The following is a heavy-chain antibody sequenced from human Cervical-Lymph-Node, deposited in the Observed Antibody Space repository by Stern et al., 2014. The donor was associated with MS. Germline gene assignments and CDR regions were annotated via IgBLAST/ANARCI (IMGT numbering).Heavy chain of an antibody. CDR1: GYSFTSYW. CDR3: ARRCSRRIDAFDI. J-gene: IGHJ3*02. D-gene: IGHD2-15*01. CDR2: IDPSDSYT. V-gene: IGHV5-10-1*03. Sequence: VHLVESGAEVQKPGESLRISCKGSGYSFTSYWISWGRQMPGKGLEWLGRIDPSDSYTNYSPSFQGHVTISADKSISTAYLQWSSLKASDTAMYYCARRCSRRIDAFDIWGQGTMVTVSS.